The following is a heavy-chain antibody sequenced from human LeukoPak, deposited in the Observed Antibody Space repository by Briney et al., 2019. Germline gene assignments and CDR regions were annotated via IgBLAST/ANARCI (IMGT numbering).Heavy chain of an antibody. J-gene: IGHJ4*02. CDR1: GGSFSGYY. CDR3: ARTFRNSGWGIDY. Sequence: SETLSLTCAVYGGSFSGYYWSWIRQPPGRGLEGIGEINHSGNTNYNPSLTSRVTILVDTSRNQFSLKLTSVTAADTAVYYCARTFRNSGWGIDYWGQGTQVTVSS. V-gene: IGHV4-34*01. D-gene: IGHD6-19*01. CDR2: INHSGNT.